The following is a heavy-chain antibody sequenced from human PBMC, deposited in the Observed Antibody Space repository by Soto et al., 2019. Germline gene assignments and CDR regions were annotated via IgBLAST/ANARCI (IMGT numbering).Heavy chain of an antibody. CDR3: VRDLYRSATMPCLDH. CDR1: EFTFINYA. Sequence: PGGSLRLSCEASEFTFINYAMSWVRQSPGKGLEWVSSISDTGGDSYYADSMDGRFTVSRDNSKNTLYLQINSLRAEDTAIYYCVRDLYRSATMPCLDHWGQGALVTVSS. V-gene: IGHV3-23*01. D-gene: IGHD1-1*01. CDR2: ISDTGGDS. J-gene: IGHJ4*02.